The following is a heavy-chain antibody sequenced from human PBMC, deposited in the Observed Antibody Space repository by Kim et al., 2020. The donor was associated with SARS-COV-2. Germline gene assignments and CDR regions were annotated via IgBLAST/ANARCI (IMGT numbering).Heavy chain of an antibody. CDR2: ISGSGGST. J-gene: IGHJ3*01. CDR3: GKVTRM. CDR1: GFTFSSYV. D-gene: IGHD2-2*01. Sequence: GGSLRLSCAASGFTFSSYVMSWVRQAPGKGLEWVSGISGSGGSTYYADSVKGRFTISRDNSKNMLYLQMNSLRAEDTAAYYCGKVTRMWGQGTMVTGPS. V-gene: IGHV3-23*01.